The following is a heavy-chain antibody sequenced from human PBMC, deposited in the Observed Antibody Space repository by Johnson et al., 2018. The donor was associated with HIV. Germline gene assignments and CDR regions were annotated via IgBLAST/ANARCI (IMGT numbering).Heavy chain of an antibody. Sequence: VQLVESGGGLVQPGGSLRLSCAASGFTFSSYDMHWVRQATGKGLEWVSAIGTAGDTYYPGSVKGRFTISRENAKNSLYLQMNSLRAGDTAVYYCARGGGLTDSYYNFRSGPIDAFDIWGQGTMVTVSS. J-gene: IGHJ3*02. V-gene: IGHV3-13*01. CDR2: IGTAGDT. CDR3: ARGGGLTDSYYNFRSGPIDAFDI. D-gene: IGHD3-3*01. CDR1: GFTFSSYD.